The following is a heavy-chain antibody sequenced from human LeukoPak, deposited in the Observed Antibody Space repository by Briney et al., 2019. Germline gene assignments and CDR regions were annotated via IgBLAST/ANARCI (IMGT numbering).Heavy chain of an antibody. CDR3: ARGGNYYDSSGYEY. D-gene: IGHD3-22*01. Sequence: ASVKVSCKASGGTFSSYAISWVRQAPGQGLEWMGRIIPILGIANYAQKFQGRVTITADKSTSTAYMELSSLRSEDTAVYYCARGGNYYDSSGYEYWGQGTLVTVSS. J-gene: IGHJ4*02. CDR2: IIPILGIA. CDR1: GGTFSSYA. V-gene: IGHV1-69*04.